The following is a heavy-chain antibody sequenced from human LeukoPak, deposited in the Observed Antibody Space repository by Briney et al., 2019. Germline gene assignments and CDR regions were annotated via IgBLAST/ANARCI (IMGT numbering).Heavy chain of an antibody. CDR1: GYTFTSYG. Sequence: ASVKVSCKASGYTFTSYGISWVRQAPGQGLEWMGWMNPNSGNTGYAQKFQGRVTMTRNTSISTAYMELSSLRSEDTAVYYCARDRYYYDSGGDYWGQGTLVTVSS. J-gene: IGHJ4*02. V-gene: IGHV1-8*02. CDR3: ARDRYYYDSGGDY. CDR2: MNPNSGNT. D-gene: IGHD3-22*01.